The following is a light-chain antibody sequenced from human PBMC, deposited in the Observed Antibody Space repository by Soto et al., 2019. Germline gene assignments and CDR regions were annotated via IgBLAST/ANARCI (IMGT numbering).Light chain of an antibody. V-gene: IGLV2-23*01. CDR3: CAYAGSSTLV. J-gene: IGLJ2*01. CDR1: SSDVGSYNL. Sequence: QSVLTQPASVSGSPGQSITISCTGTSSDVGSYNLVSWYQQHPGKAPKLMIYEGNKRPSGVSNRFSASKSGNTASLTISGLQAEDEADYYCCAYAGSSTLVFGGGTKVTVL. CDR2: EGN.